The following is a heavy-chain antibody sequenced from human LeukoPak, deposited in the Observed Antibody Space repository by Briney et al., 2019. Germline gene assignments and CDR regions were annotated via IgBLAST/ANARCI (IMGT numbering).Heavy chain of an antibody. J-gene: IGHJ4*02. CDR1: GGTFSSYA. D-gene: IGHD2-15*01. CDR3: ASGGLLVITPAHY. CDR2: IIPIFGTA. Sequence: ASVKVSCKASGGTFSSYAISWVRQAPGQGLEWMGGIIPIFGTANYAQKFQGRVTITADESTSTAYMELSSLRSEDTAVYYCASGGLLVITPAHYWGQGTLVTVSS. V-gene: IGHV1-69*13.